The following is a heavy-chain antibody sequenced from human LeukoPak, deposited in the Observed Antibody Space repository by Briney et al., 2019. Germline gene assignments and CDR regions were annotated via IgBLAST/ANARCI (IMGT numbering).Heavy chain of an antibody. D-gene: IGHD3-9*01. J-gene: IGHJ4*02. Sequence: GGSLRLSCAASGFTFSNYAMYWVRQAPGKGLEWVSAVSGRDDSTYYADSVKGRFTISRDTSKNTLYLQMNSLRAEDTAVYYCAKWGDYDILSGYYDPDYWGQGTLVTVSS. CDR1: GFTFSNYA. CDR3: AKWGDYDILSGYYDPDY. CDR2: VSGRDDST. V-gene: IGHV3-23*01.